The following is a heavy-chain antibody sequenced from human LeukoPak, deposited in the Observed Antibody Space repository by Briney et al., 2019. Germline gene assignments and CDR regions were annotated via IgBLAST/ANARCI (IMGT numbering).Heavy chain of an antibody. V-gene: IGHV3-11*04. CDR1: GFTFSDYY. CDR3: ARDFSGSYYSYYYYYMDV. CDR2: ISSSGSTI. D-gene: IGHD1-26*01. Sequence: PGGSLRLSCAASGFTFSDYYMSWIRQAPGKGLEWVSYISSSGSTIYYADSVKGRFTISRDNAKNSLYLQMNSLRAEDTAVYYCARDFSGSYYSYYYYYMDVWGKGTTVTVSS. J-gene: IGHJ6*03.